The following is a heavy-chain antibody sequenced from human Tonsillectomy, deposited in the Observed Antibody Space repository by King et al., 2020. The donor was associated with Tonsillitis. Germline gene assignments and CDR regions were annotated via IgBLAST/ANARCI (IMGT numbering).Heavy chain of an antibody. D-gene: IGHD4-11*01. V-gene: IGHV3-73*01. J-gene: IGHJ4*02. CDR2: IRSKANNYAT. CDR1: GFTFTGSA. CDR3: TIHFRDPGVTWYGNDDDFDY. Sequence: VQLVESGGGLVQPGGSLKLSCAASGFTFTGSAMHWVRQASGKGLEWVGHIRSKANNYATTYAASVKGRFTISRDDSKNTAYLQMNSLKTEDTALYYCTIHFRDPGVTWYGNDDDFDYWGPGTLFTVSS.